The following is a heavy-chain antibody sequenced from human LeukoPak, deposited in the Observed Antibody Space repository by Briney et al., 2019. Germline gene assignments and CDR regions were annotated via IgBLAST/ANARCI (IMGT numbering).Heavy chain of an antibody. CDR2: ISGSGSGGST. CDR3: AKSGYNRFDY. V-gene: IGHV3-23*01. CDR1: GFTFSSSA. D-gene: IGHD5-24*01. J-gene: IGHJ4*02. Sequence: GGSLRLSCAASGFTFSSSAMSWVRQAPGKGLEWVSNISGSGSGGSTYYADSVKGRFTISRDNSKNTPYLQMNSLIAEDTAVYYCAKSGYNRFDYWGQGTRVTVSS.